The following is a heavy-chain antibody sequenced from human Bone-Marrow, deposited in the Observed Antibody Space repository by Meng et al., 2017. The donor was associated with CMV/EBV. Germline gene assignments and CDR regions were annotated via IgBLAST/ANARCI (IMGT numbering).Heavy chain of an antibody. Sequence: SSGSYYCSWIRQPPGQGLEWIGYIYYSGSTNYNPSLKSRVTISVDTSKNQFSLKLSSVTAADTAVYYCARGSRAITIFGVVLNWFDPWGQGTLVTVSS. V-gene: IGHV4-61*01. CDR3: ARGSRAITIFGVVLNWFDP. J-gene: IGHJ5*02. D-gene: IGHD3-3*01. CDR2: IYYSGST. CDR1: SSGSYY.